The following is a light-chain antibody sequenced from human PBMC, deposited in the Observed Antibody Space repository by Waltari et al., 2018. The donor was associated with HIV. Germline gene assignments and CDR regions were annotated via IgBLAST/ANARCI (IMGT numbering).Light chain of an antibody. CDR1: SSNIGAGYH. CDR3: QSHDSSLSGYV. Sequence: QSVLTQPPSVSGAPGQRVTTPCTGSSSNIGAGYHVHWYQQLPGTAPKLLIYGNSNRPSGVPDRFSGSKSGTSASLAITGLQAEDEADYHCQSHDSSLSGYVFGTGTKVTVL. CDR2: GNS. V-gene: IGLV1-40*01. J-gene: IGLJ1*01.